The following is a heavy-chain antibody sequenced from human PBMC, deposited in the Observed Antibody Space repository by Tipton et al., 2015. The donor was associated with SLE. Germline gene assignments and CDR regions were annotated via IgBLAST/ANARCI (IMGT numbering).Heavy chain of an antibody. CDR3: ARDAKLVSIAAAGTFDI. V-gene: IGHV4-4*09. J-gene: IGHJ3*02. Sequence: TLSLTCTVSGGSISSYYWSWIRQPAGKGLEWIGYIYTSGSTNYNPSLKSRVTISVDTSKNQFSLKLSSVTAADTAVYYCARDAKLVSIAAAGTFDIWGQGTMVTVSS. CDR1: GGSISSYY. D-gene: IGHD6-13*01. CDR2: IYTSGST.